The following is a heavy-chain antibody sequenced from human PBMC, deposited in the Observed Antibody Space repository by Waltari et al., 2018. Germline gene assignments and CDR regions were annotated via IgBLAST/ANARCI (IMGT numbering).Heavy chain of an antibody. CDR3: ARVRLYDYVWGSYRSYYFDY. CDR1: GGSFSGYY. J-gene: IGHJ4*02. V-gene: IGHV4-34*01. D-gene: IGHD3-16*02. CDR2: IKHGGST. Sequence: QVQLQQWGAGLLKPSETLSLTCAVYGGSFSGYYWSWIRQPPGKGLEWIGEIKHGGSTNYTPSLKSRVTIAVATSKNQFSLKLGSVTAADRAVYYCARVRLYDYVWGSYRSYYFDYWGQGTLVTVSS.